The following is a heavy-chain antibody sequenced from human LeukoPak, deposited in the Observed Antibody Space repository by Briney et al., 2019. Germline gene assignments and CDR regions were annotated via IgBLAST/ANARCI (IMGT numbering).Heavy chain of an antibody. D-gene: IGHD3-16*02. CDR3: ARVSMITFGGVIVRGHAFDI. V-gene: IGHV3-48*03. Sequence: QAGGSLRLSCAASGFTFSSYEMNWVRQAPGKGLEWVSYISSSGSTICYADSVKGRFTISRDNAKNSLYLQMNSLRAEDTAVYYCARVSMITFGGVIVRGHAFDIWGQGTMVTVSS. J-gene: IGHJ3*02. CDR1: GFTFSSYE. CDR2: ISSSGSTI.